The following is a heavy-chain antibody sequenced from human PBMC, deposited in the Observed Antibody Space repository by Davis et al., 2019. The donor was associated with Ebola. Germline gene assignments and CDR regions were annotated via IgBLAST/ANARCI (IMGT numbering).Heavy chain of an antibody. Sequence: GESLKISCAASGFTFSTYAMTWFRQAPGKGLEWVSTVSSSGTNTYYADSVKGRFTISRDNSKTSLYLQMNSLRAEDTAVYYCANPSATGDLGGYWGQGALVTVSS. CDR1: GFTFSTYA. D-gene: IGHD7-27*01. CDR2: VSSSGTNT. J-gene: IGHJ4*02. CDR3: ANPSATGDLGGY. V-gene: IGHV3-23*01.